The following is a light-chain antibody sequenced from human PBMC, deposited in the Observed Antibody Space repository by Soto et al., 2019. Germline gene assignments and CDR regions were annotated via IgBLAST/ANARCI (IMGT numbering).Light chain of an antibody. J-gene: IGLJ1*01. CDR1: SSDVGNYNY. CDR2: EVS. CDR3: SSYTTISTRDV. Sequence: QSALTQPASVSGSPGQSITISCTGTSSDVGNYNYVSWYQQQPGQDPKLMIFEVSNRPSGVSNRFSGSKSGNTASLTISGLQAEDEADYYCSSYTTISTRDVFGTGTKVTVL. V-gene: IGLV2-14*01.